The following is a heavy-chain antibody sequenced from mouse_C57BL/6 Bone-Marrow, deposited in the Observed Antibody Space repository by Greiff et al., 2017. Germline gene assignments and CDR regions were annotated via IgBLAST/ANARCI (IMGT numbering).Heavy chain of an antibody. V-gene: IGHV1-64*01. CDR3: SSHYYGSRFAWYFGG. D-gene: IGHD1-1*01. J-gene: IGHJ1*03. CDR2: IHPNSGST. CDR1: GYTFTSYW. Sequence: QVQLQQPGAELGKPGASVKLSCKASGYTFTSYWMHWVKQRPGQGLEWIGMIHPNSGSTNYNEKFKSKATLTVDKSSSTAYMQRSSLTSEDSAVYYYSSHYYGSRFAWYFGGWGTVPTVSVSS.